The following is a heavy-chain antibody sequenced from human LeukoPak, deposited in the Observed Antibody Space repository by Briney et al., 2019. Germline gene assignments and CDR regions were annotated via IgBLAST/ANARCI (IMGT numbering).Heavy chain of an antibody. CDR3: AELGITMIGGV. V-gene: IGHV3-30*02. CDR2: VRYDSSNK. D-gene: IGHD3-10*02. Sequence: GGSLRLSCAASGFTFSGCGMHWVRQAPGKGLEWVAFVRYDSSNKYYADSVKGRFTVSRDNSKNMLYLQMNSLRAEDTAVYYCAELGITMIGGVWGKGTTVTISS. CDR1: GFTFSGCG. J-gene: IGHJ6*04.